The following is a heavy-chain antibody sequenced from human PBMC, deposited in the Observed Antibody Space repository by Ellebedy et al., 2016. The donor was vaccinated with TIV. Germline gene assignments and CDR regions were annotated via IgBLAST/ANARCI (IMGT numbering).Heavy chain of an antibody. J-gene: IGHJ4*02. CDR2: ISSSSSYI. CDR1: GFTFSSYS. Sequence: GESLKISCAASGFTFSSYSMNWVRQAPGKGLEWVSSISSSSSYIYYADSVKGRFTISRDNAKNSLYLQMNSLRAEDTAVYYCASPSYDSSGYYYDYFDYWGQGTLVTVSS. CDR3: ASPSYDSSGYYYDYFDY. V-gene: IGHV3-21*01. D-gene: IGHD3-22*01.